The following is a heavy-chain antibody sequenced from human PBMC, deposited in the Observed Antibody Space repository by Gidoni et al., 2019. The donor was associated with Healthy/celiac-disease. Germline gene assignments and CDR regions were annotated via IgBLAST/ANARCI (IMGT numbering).Heavy chain of an antibody. J-gene: IGHJ4*02. CDR1: GGPLSSGGYS. CDR2: IYHSGST. Sequence: QLQLQESGSGLVKPSQTLSLTCAVSGGPLSSGGYSWSWIRQPPGKGLEWIGYIYHSGSTYYNPSLKSRVTISVDRSKNQFSLKLSSVTAADTAVYYCARARDSSSWYLDYWGQGTLVTVSS. CDR3: ARARDSSSWYLDY. V-gene: IGHV4-30-2*01. D-gene: IGHD6-13*01.